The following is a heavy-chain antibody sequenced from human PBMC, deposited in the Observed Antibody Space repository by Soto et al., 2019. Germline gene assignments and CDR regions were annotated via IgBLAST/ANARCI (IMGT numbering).Heavy chain of an antibody. CDR3: ARQPATTYGSAGPPDV. J-gene: IGHJ6*02. CDR1: GGSISRSSYY. D-gene: IGHD3-10*01. V-gene: IGHV4-39*01. CDR2: IYYSGNT. Sequence: SETLSLTCTVSGGSISRSSYYWGWIRQPPGKGLEWIGSIYYSGNTYYNPSLKSRVTISVDTSKNQFSLKLSSVTAADTAVYYCARQPATTYGSAGPPDVWGQGTTVTVS.